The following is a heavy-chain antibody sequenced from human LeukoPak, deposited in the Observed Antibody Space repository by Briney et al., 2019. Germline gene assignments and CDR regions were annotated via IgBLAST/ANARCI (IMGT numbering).Heavy chain of an antibody. Sequence: WASVKLSCKASGYTFTSYYMRWVRQAPGQGLEWMGIINPSGGSTSYAQKFQSSVTMTKDTSTRTVYMELSSLRSEDTAVNYCASDWLAAAGTSVLPDRYFDYWGQGTLVTVSS. D-gene: IGHD6-13*01. CDR3: ASDWLAAAGTSVLPDRYFDY. V-gene: IGHV1-46*01. CDR1: GYTFTSYY. CDR2: INPSGGST. J-gene: IGHJ4*02.